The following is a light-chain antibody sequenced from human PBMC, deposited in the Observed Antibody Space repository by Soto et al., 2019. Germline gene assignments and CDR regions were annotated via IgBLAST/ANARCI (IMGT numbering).Light chain of an antibody. Sequence: EVVLTQSPDTLYLSPGETATLSCRASQSVDRYVAWYQHKVGQAPRLLIYDAYTRATGVGARVAGSGSATDFSLTIISLEPEDCAVSYGQQRAKWPSTFGPGTKVEMK. J-gene: IGKJ2*02. CDR2: DAY. CDR1: QSVDRY. V-gene: IGKV3-11*01. CDR3: QQRAKWPST.